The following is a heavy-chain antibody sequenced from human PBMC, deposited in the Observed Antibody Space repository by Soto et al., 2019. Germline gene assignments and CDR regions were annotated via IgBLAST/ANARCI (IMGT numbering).Heavy chain of an antibody. CDR3: ARSPGYSYGDY. V-gene: IGHV1-3*01. CDR1: GYTFTSYD. J-gene: IGHJ4*02. Sequence: QVQLVQSGAEVKKPGASVKVSCKASGYTFTSYDMHWVRQAPGQRLEWMGWINAGNGNTKYSQKFQGRVTITRDTSASTAYMELSSLRSEDTAVYYCARSPGYSYGDYWGQGTLVTVSS. CDR2: INAGNGNT. D-gene: IGHD5-18*01.